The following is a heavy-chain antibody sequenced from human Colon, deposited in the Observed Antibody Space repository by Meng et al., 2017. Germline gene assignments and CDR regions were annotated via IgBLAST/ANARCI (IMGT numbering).Heavy chain of an antibody. V-gene: IGHV3-9*01. J-gene: IGHJ6*02. CDR2: ISWNSGRI. CDR3: VKDISTSGGYDTNYGLDV. Sequence: GRSLRLSCAASGFTFGDYAMHWVRQLPGRGLEWISTISWNSGRIGYADFVKGRFSISRDNAKNSLFLQMNNLRREDTAFYYCVKDISTSGGYDTNYGLDVWGQGTTVTVSS. CDR1: GFTFGDYA. D-gene: IGHD5-12*01.